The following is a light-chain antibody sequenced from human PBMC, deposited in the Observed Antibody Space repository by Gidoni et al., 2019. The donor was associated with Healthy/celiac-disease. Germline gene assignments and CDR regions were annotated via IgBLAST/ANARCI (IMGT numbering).Light chain of an antibody. CDR2: DAS. V-gene: IGKV3-11*01. CDR1: QSVSSY. Sequence: IVLTQSPATLSLSPGERATLSCRASQSVSSYLAWYQQKPGQAPRLLIYDASNRATGIPARFSGSGSGTDFTLTISSLEPEDFAVYYCQQRSNRRRLTFGGGTKVEIK. J-gene: IGKJ4*01. CDR3: QQRSNRRRLT.